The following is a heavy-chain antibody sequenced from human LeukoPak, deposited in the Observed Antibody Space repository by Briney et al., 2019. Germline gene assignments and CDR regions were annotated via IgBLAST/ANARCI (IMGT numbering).Heavy chain of an antibody. CDR3: ARGRIVGASHDY. Sequence: GGSLRLSCAASGFTFSSYAMHWVRQAPGKGLEWVAVISYDGSNKYYADSVKGRFTISRDNSKNTLYLQMNSLRAEDTAVYYRARGRIVGASHDYWGQGTLATASS. CDR1: GFTFSSYA. D-gene: IGHD1-26*01. J-gene: IGHJ4*02. CDR2: ISYDGSNK. V-gene: IGHV3-30*03.